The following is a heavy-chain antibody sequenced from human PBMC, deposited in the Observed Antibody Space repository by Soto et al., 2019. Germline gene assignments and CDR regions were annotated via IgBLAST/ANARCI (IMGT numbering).Heavy chain of an antibody. D-gene: IGHD3-22*01. Sequence: HPGGSLRLSCAASGFTFSSYAMSWVRQAPGIGLEWVATISGSGGRRYYSDSVKGRFTISRENAKNSLYLQMNSLRAEDTAVYYCATSSQVRAEPGYWGQGTLVTVSS. CDR1: GFTFSSYA. V-gene: IGHV3-23*01. CDR2: ISGSGGRR. J-gene: IGHJ4*02. CDR3: ATSSQVRAEPGY.